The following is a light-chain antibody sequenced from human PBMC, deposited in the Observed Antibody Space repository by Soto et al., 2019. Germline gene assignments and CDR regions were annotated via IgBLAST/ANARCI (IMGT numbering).Light chain of an antibody. CDR2: EVS. Sequence: QSVLTQPASVSGSPGQSITISCTGTSSDVGGYNYVSWYQQHPGKAPKLMIYEVSNRPSGVSNRFSGSKSGNTASLTISGXXXXXXXDYYCSSYTSSGVFGGGTK. CDR3: SSYTSSGV. J-gene: IGLJ3*02. CDR1: SSDVGGYNY. V-gene: IGLV2-14*01.